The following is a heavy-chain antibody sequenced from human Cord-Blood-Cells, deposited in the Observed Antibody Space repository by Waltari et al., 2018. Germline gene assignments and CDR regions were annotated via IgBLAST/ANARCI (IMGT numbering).Heavy chain of an antibody. CDR3: AREKGISDAFDI. Sequence: QVQLVESGGGVVQPGRSLRLSCAASGFTSSSYGMHWVRQAPGKGLEWVAVIWYDVSNKYYADSVKGRFTISRDNSKNTLYLQMNSLRAEDTAVYYCAREKGISDAFDIWGQGTMVTVSS. D-gene: IGHD2-15*01. CDR1: GFTSSSYG. V-gene: IGHV3-33*01. CDR2: IWYDVSNK. J-gene: IGHJ3*02.